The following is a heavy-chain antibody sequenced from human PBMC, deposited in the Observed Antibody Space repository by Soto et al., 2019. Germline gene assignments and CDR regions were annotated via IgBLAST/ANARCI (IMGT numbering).Heavy chain of an antibody. J-gene: IGHJ6*02. V-gene: IGHV4-61*01. CDR2: IYYSGST. CDR3: ARDPRRSSTGMDA. CDR1: GGSVSSGSYY. D-gene: IGHD2-2*01. Sequence: QVQLQESGPGLVKPSETLSLTCTVSGGSVSSGSYYWSWIRQPPGKGLEWIGYIYYSGSTNYNPSLKSRVTISVDTSKNQFSLKLSSVTAADTAVYYCARDPRRSSTGMDAWGQGTTVTVSS.